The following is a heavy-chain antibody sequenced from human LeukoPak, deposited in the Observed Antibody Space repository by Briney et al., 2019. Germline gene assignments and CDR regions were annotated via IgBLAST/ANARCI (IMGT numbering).Heavy chain of an antibody. CDR3: ARDPGYYGSGTRGAFDI. V-gene: IGHV4-59*12. D-gene: IGHD3-10*01. J-gene: IGHJ3*02. Sequence: SETLSLTCTVSGGSISSYYWSWIRRPPGKGLEWIGYIYYSGSTNYNPSLKSRVTISVDTSKNQFSLKLSSVTAADTAVYYCARDPGYYGSGTRGAFDIWGQGTMVTVSS. CDR1: GGSISSYY. CDR2: IYYSGST.